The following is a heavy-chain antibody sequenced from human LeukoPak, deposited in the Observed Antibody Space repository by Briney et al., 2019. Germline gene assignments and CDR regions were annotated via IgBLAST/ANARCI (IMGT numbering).Heavy chain of an antibody. CDR2: INAGNDNT. J-gene: IGHJ5*02. D-gene: IGHD6-13*01. CDR1: GYTFTSYA. Sequence: ASVKVSCKASGYTFTSYAMHWVRQAPGQRLEWMGWINAGNDNTKYSQKFQGRVTITRDTSASTAYMELSSLRSEDTAVYYCARGPSIAAAGTRRPWFDPWGQGTLVTVSS. V-gene: IGHV1-3*01. CDR3: ARGPSIAAAGTRRPWFDP.